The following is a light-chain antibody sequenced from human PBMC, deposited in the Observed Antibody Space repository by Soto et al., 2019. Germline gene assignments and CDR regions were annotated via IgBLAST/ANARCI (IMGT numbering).Light chain of an antibody. CDR2: AAS. CDR3: QQSYTTPPN. V-gene: IGKV1-39*01. Sequence: DIQMTQSPSSLSASVGDRVTITCRASQSISSYLNWHQQKPGKAPKVLIYAASNLQSGVPSRFSGSGSGTDFTLTISSLQPEDFATYYCQQSYTTPPNFGPGTKVDVK. J-gene: IGKJ3*01. CDR1: QSISSY.